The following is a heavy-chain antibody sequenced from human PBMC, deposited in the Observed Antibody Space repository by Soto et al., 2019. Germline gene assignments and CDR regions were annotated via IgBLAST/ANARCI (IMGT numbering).Heavy chain of an antibody. D-gene: IGHD6-19*01. J-gene: IGHJ4*02. CDR2: IYTSGST. CDR3: ARDQGSGWYFDY. CDR1: RGSMSNYY. V-gene: IGHV4-4*07. Sequence: SETLSLTCTVSRGSMSNYYWSWIRQPAGKGLEWIGRIYTSGSTNYNASLMSRVTMSIDTSKNQFSLNLISVTAADTAVYYCARDQGSGWYFDYWGQGALVTVSS.